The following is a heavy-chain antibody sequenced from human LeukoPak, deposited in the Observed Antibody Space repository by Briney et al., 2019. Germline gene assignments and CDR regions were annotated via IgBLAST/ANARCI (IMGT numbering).Heavy chain of an antibody. J-gene: IGHJ5*02. V-gene: IGHV1-8*01. CDR3: ARAIPLWKTLRRDWFDP. D-gene: IGHD3-10*01. Sequence: ASVKVSCKASGYTFTSYDINWVRQATGQGLEWMGWMNPNSGNTGYAQKFQGRVTITRNTSISTAYMELSSLRSDDTAVYYCARAIPLWKTLRRDWFDPWGQGTLVTVSS. CDR1: GYTFTSYD. CDR2: MNPNSGNT.